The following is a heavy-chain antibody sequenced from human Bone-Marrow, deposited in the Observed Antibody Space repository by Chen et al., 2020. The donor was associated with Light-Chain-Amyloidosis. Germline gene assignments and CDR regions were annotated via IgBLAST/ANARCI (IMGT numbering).Heavy chain of an antibody. CDR1: GYTYNSYG. D-gene: IGHD5-18*01. CDR2: MSAYNGNT. J-gene: IGHJ6*02. Sequence: QVQLVQSAAEVKKPGASVQVSCKAPGYTYNSYGSSWVRRAPGQGIGWMGWMSAYNGNTNDAQKLQGRVTMTTDTSTSTAYMELRSLRSDDSAVYYCARSNSYGPYYYGMDVWGQGTTVTVSS. CDR3: ARSNSYGPYYYGMDV. V-gene: IGHV1-18*01.